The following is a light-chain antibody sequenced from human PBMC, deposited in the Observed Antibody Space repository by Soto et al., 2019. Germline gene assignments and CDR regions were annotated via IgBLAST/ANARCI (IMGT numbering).Light chain of an antibody. Sequence: DIVMTQSPDSLAVSLGERATINCKSSQSVLYSSNNKNYLAWYQQKPGQPPKLLIYWASTRESGVPDRFSGSGSGTEFTLTISSLQAEDVALYYCQQYYSTPLTFGRGTKVEIK. V-gene: IGKV4-1*01. CDR3: QQYYSTPLT. CDR1: QSVLYSSNNKNY. J-gene: IGKJ4*01. CDR2: WAS.